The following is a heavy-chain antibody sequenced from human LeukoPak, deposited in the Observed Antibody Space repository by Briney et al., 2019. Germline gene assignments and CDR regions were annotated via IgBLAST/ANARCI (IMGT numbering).Heavy chain of an antibody. CDR1: GFAFSSYG. CDR2: ISYDGSNK. Sequence: PGRYLRLSCAASGFAFSSYGMHWVRQAPGKGLEWVAVISYDGSNKYYADSVKGRFTISRDNSKNTLYLQMNSLRAEDTAVYYCAKGTLIYYDSSGDYFDYWGQGTLVTVSS. CDR3: AKGTLIYYDSSGDYFDY. D-gene: IGHD3-22*01. J-gene: IGHJ4*02. V-gene: IGHV3-30*18.